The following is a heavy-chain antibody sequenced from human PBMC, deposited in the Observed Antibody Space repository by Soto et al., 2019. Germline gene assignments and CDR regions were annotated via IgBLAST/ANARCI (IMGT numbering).Heavy chain of an antibody. CDR1: GFTFSSYA. D-gene: IGHD6-19*01. CDR3: AKVSSGWPEYYYGRDV. Sequence: EVQLLESGGGLVQPGGSLRLSCAASGFTFSSYAMSWVRQAPGKGLEWVSAISGSGGSTYYADSVKGRFTISRDNSKNTLYLQMNSLRAEDTAVYYCAKVSSGWPEYYYGRDVWGQGTTVTVSS. CDR2: ISGSGGST. V-gene: IGHV3-23*01. J-gene: IGHJ6*02.